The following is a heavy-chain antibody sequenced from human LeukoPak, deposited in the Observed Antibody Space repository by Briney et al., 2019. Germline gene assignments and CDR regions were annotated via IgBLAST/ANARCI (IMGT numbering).Heavy chain of an antibody. CDR3: ARASGGSYGLLPDY. CDR1: GFTSSTYA. V-gene: IGHV3-13*01. J-gene: IGHJ4*02. D-gene: IGHD5-18*01. CDR2: IGTAGDT. Sequence: GGSRRFSFAASGFTSSTYARHWVRQAKGKGLKWFSGIGTAGDTYYPGSVKGRFTISRENAKNSLYLQMNSLRAGDTAVYYCARASGGSYGLLPDYWGQGTLVTVSS.